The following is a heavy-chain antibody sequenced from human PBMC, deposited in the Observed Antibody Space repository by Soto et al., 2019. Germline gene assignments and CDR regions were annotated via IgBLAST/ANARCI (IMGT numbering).Heavy chain of an antibody. CDR2: INPSGGST. Sequence: ASVKVSCKASGYTFTSYYMHWVRQAPGQGLEWMGIINPSGGSTSYAQKFQGRVTMTRDTSTSTVYMLYLQMNSLRAEDTAIYYCAKDSHWAIISPTHDYWGHGTLVTVSS. D-gene: IGHD2-2*01. CDR1: GYTFTSYY. CDR3: AKDSHWAIISPTHDY. V-gene: IGHV1-46*01. J-gene: IGHJ4*01.